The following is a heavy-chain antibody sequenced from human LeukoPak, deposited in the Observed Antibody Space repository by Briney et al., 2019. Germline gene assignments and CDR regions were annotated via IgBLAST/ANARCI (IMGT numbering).Heavy chain of an antibody. CDR3: ARSCRVTCGKAFDY. V-gene: IGHV3-30-3*01. CDR2: ISYDGSNK. CDR1: GFTFSSYA. Sequence: GGSLRLSCAASGFTFSSYAMHWVRQAPGKGLEWVAVISYDGSNKYYADSVKGRFTISRDNSRNTLYLQMNSLRAEDTAVYYCARSCRVTCGKAFDYWGQGTLVTVSS. D-gene: IGHD2-21*02. J-gene: IGHJ4*02.